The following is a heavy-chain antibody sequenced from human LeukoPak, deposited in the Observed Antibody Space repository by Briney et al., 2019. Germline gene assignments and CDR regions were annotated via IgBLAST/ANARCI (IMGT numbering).Heavy chain of an antibody. J-gene: IGHJ3*02. Sequence: SVKVSCKASGFTFTTSAVQWVRQARGQRLEWIGRIVVGSGNTDHSHKFQGRLTLTRDISTNTAYMELSSLTSDDTAVYYCAPVPKTNAWYWDDAFDIWGQGTMVTVSS. V-gene: IGHV1-58*01. CDR3: APVPKTNAWYWDDAFDI. CDR1: GFTFTTSA. CDR2: IVVGSGNT. D-gene: IGHD2-8*02.